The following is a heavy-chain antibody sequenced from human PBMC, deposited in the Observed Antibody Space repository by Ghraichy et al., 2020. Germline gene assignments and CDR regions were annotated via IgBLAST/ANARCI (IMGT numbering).Heavy chain of an antibody. V-gene: IGHV3-74*01. J-gene: IGHJ4*02. Sequence: GGSLRLSCAASGFTFSNYWMVWVRQAPGKGLVWVSRINSDGSYTTSADSVKGRFTISRDNAKSTLYLQMDSLRAEDTAVYYCARAALYDFGDYVRGGEFDYWGQGTLVTGSS. CDR2: INSDGSYT. D-gene: IGHD4-17*01. CDR3: ARAALYDFGDYVRGGEFDY. CDR1: GFTFSNYW.